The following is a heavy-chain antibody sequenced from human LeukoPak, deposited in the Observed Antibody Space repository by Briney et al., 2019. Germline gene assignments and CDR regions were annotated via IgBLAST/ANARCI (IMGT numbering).Heavy chain of an antibody. CDR1: GGSISSYY. CDR2: IYTSGST. V-gene: IGHV4-4*07. Sequence: SETLSLXCTVSGGSISSYYWSWIRQPAGKGLESIGRIYTSGSTNYNPSLKSRVTMSVDTSKNQFSLKVSSVTAADTAVYYCARDGYSYGTLFDYWGQGTLVTVSS. D-gene: IGHD5-18*01. J-gene: IGHJ4*02. CDR3: ARDGYSYGTLFDY.